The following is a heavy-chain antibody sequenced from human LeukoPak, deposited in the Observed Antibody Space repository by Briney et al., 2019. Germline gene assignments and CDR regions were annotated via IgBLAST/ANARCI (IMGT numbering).Heavy chain of an antibody. D-gene: IGHD3-9*01. Sequence: GGSLRLSCAASGFTVSSNYMSWVRQAPGKGLEWVSVIYSGGSTYYADSVKGRFTISRDNAKNSLYLQMNSLRAEDTAVYYCARDLGGDYDILTGYYKAYYYYGMDVWGQGTTVTVSS. CDR1: GFTVSSNY. CDR2: IYSGGST. CDR3: ARDLGGDYDILTGYYKAYYYYGMDV. J-gene: IGHJ6*02. V-gene: IGHV3-53*01.